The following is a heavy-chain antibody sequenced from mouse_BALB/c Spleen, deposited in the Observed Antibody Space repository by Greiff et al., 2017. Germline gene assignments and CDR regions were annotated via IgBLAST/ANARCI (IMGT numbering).Heavy chain of an antibody. Sequence: VQLQQSGPGLVAPSQSLSITCTVSGFSLTSYGVHWVRQPPGKGLEWLGVIWAGGSTNYNSALMSRLSISKDNSKSQVFLKMNSLQTDDTAMYYCARAARTGGLREFAYWGQGTLVTVSA. CDR1: GFSLTSYG. CDR2: IWAGGST. J-gene: IGHJ3*01. V-gene: IGHV2-9*02. CDR3: ARAARTGGLREFAY. D-gene: IGHD2-4*01.